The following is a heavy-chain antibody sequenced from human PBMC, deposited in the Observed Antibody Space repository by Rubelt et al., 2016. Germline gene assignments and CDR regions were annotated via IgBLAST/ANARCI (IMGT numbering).Heavy chain of an antibody. CDR1: GYRFTSYW. V-gene: IGHV5-10-1*01. J-gene: IGHJ5*02. CDR2: IGPREYNT. CDR3: ARHAGDGGNSEDWFDP. Sequence: EVLLVQSGAEVKKPGESLRISCKGSGYRFTSYWISWVRQMPGKGLEWMGRIGPREYNTNYSPSSQGHVTISADKSISTAYLQWSSLKASDTAMYYCARHAGDGGNSEDWFDPWGQGTLVAVSS. D-gene: IGHD4-23*01.